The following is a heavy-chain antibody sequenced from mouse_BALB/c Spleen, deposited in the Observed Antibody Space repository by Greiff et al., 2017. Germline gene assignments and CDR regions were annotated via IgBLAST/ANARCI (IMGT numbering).Heavy chain of an antibody. Sequence: EVKVVESGGGLVQPKGSLKLSCAASGFTFNTYAMNWVRQAPGKGLEWVARIRSKSNNYATYYADSVKDRFTISRDDSQSMLYLQMNNLKTEDTAMYYCVRHDHYYGGFAYWGQGTLVTVSA. V-gene: IGHV10-1*02. D-gene: IGHD1-1*01. CDR3: VRHDHYYGGFAY. CDR2: IRSKSNNYAT. CDR1: GFTFNTYA. J-gene: IGHJ3*01.